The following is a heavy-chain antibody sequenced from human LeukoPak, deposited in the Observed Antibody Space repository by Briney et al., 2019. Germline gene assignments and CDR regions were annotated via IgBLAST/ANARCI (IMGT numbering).Heavy chain of an antibody. CDR1: GGSISSTSYH. V-gene: IGHV4-39*01. Sequence: SETLSLTCTVSGGSISSTSYHWAWIRQPPGQGLKWIAGIFYSGTTYYNPSLESRVTISVDTSKNQFSLKLSSVTATDTAVSYCARSVSGHNYFDYWGQGTLVTVSS. D-gene: IGHD5-12*01. J-gene: IGHJ4*02. CDR3: ARSVSGHNYFDY. CDR2: IFYSGTT.